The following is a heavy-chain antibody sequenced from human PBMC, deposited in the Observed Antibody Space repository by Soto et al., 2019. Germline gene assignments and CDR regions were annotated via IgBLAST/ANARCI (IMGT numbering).Heavy chain of an antibody. Sequence: GESLKISCKGSGYSFAVYWITWVRQKPGKGLEWMGRIDPSDSQTYYSPSFRGHVTISVTKSITTVFLQWSSLRASDTAMYYCARQIYDSDTGPNFQYYFDSWGQGTPVTVS. J-gene: IGHJ4*02. CDR2: IDPSDSQT. D-gene: IGHD3-22*01. CDR1: GYSFAVYW. V-gene: IGHV5-10-1*01. CDR3: ARQIYDSDTGPNFQYYFDS.